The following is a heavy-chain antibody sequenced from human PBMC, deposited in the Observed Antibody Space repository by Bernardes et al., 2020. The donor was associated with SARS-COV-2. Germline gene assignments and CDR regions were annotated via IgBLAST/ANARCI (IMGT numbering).Heavy chain of an antibody. D-gene: IGHD3-10*01. CDR1: GFNLRDHN. J-gene: IGHJ6*02. V-gene: IGHV3-21*01. Sequence: GGSLRLSCAASGFNLRDHNMNWVRQAPEKGLEWVSSISSSNNFKYYADSVKGRFTISRDYAKNSLFLQMNNLRVEDTAVFYCVREIRGVMSQFFYGMEVWGQGATVSVSS. CDR2: ISSSNNFK. CDR3: VREIRGVMSQFFYGMEV.